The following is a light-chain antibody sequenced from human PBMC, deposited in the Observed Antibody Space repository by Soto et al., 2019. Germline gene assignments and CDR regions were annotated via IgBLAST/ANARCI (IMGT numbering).Light chain of an antibody. CDR2: GAS. V-gene: IGKV3-15*01. CDR3: QHYTNWPPWT. CDR1: QSVSIN. J-gene: IGKJ1*01. Sequence: EIVMTQSPATLSVSPGERATLSCRASQSVSINLAWYQQKPGQAPRLLIYGASSRATGIPARFSGSGSGTEFTLTISRLQSDDFAVYYCQHYTNWPPWTFGQGTKVEI.